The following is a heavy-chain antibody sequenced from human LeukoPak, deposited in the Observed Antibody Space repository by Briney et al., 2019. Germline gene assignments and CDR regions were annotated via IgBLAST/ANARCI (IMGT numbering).Heavy chain of an antibody. CDR3: ARETETKSTSGGERFYYYYMDV. V-gene: IGHV1-18*01. D-gene: IGHD1-14*01. CDR1: GYTFTSYG. Sequence: ASVKVSCKASGYTFTSYGISWVRQAPGQGLEWMGWISAYNGNTNYAQKFQGRVTMTRDTSISTAYMELSRLRSDDTAVYYCARETETKSTSGGERFYYYYMDVWGKGTTVTVSS. CDR2: ISAYNGNT. J-gene: IGHJ6*03.